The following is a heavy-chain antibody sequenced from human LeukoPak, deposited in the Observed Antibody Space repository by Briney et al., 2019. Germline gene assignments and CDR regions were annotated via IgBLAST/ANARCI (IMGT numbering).Heavy chain of an antibody. CDR3: ARNMVAATNWFDP. Sequence: PSETLSLTCAVYGGSFSGYYWSWIRQPPGKGLEWIGEINHSGSTNYNPSLKSRVTISVDTSKNQFSLKLSSVTAADTAVYYRARNMVAATNWFDPWGQGTLVTVSS. D-gene: IGHD2-15*01. J-gene: IGHJ5*02. CDR1: GGSFSGYY. CDR2: INHSGST. V-gene: IGHV4-34*01.